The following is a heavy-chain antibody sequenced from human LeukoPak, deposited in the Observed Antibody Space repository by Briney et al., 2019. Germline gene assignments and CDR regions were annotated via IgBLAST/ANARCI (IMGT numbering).Heavy chain of an antibody. D-gene: IGHD1-26*01. CDR2: IRYDGSNK. V-gene: IGHV3-30*02. CDR1: GFTFSSYG. Sequence: QTGGPLRLSCAASGFTFSSYGMHWVRQAPRKGLEGVAFIRYDGSNKYYADSVKGRFTISRDNSKNTLYLQMNSLRAEGTAVYYCAKDDQGVVGAVYYFDYWGQGTLVTVSS. CDR3: AKDDQGVVGAVYYFDY. J-gene: IGHJ4*02.